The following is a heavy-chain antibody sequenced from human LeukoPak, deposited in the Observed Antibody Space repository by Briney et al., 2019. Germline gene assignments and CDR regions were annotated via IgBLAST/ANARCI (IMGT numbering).Heavy chain of an antibody. CDR1: GGSFSGYY. CDR2: INHSGST. V-gene: IGHV4-34*01. J-gene: IGHJ4*02. Sequence: PSETLSLTCAVYGGSFSGYYWSWIRQPPGKGLEWIGEINHSGSTNYNPSLKSRVTISVDTSKNQFSLKLSSVTAADTAVYYCARGQWLAGRFDYWGQGTLVTVSS. CDR3: ARGQWLAGRFDY. D-gene: IGHD6-19*01.